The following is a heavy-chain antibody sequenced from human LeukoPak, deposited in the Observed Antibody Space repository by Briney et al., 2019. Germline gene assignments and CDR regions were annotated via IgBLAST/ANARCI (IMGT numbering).Heavy chain of an antibody. CDR3: ARYYPGYSSSLAFLDY. CDR2: INWNGGST. V-gene: IGHV3-20*04. Sequence: PGGSLRLSCAASGFTFDDYGMSWVRQAPGKGLEWVSGINWNGGSTGYADSVKGRFTISRDNAKNSLYLQMNIRRAEDTVLYYCARYYPGYSSSLAFLDYWGQGTLVTVSS. J-gene: IGHJ4*02. D-gene: IGHD6-13*01. CDR1: GFTFDDYG.